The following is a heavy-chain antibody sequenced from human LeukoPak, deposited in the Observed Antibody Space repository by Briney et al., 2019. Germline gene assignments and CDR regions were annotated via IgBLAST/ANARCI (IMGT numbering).Heavy chain of an antibody. D-gene: IGHD3/OR15-3a*01. Sequence: GASVKVSCKASGYSFTGYYIHWVRQAPGQGPEWMGRIDPSSGGTNSAQKFQARVTLTRDTSIATVYMELSSLRSNDTAVYYCARDQARTTTWYLYMNYWGQGTLVTVSS. V-gene: IGHV1-2*06. CDR2: IDPSSGGT. CDR1: GYSFTGYY. J-gene: IGHJ4*02. CDR3: ARDQARTTTWYLYMNY.